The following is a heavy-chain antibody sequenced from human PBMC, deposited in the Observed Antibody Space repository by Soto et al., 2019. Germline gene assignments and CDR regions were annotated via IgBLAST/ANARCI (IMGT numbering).Heavy chain of an antibody. Sequence: SETLSLTCTVSGGSISSSSYYWGWIRQPPGKGLEWIGSIYYSGSTYYNPSLKSRVTISVDTSKNQFSLKLSSVTAADTAVYYCARHPHGGGYWRYGMDVWGQGTTVTVSS. J-gene: IGHJ6*02. V-gene: IGHV4-39*01. CDR3: ARHPHGGGYWRYGMDV. CDR2: IYYSGST. CDR1: GGSISSSSYY. D-gene: IGHD3-22*01.